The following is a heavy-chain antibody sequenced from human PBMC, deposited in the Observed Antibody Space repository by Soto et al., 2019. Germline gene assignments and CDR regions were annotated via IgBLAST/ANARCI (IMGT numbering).Heavy chain of an antibody. CDR3: ARGGIGWYLGSDS. D-gene: IGHD6-19*01. J-gene: IGHJ4*02. Sequence: SETLSLTCAVDAGSLSGYSWTWIRQPPGKGLEWVGEFNQSGGTKYNSSLKSRLTISIDTSKNQFSLKLSSVTAADTAVYFCARGGIGWYLGSDSWGQGTLVTVSS. CDR1: AGSLSGYS. CDR2: FNQSGGT. V-gene: IGHV4-34*01.